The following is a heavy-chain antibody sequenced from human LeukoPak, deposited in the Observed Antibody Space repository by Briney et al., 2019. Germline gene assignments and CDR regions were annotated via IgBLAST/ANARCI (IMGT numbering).Heavy chain of an antibody. CDR2: ISGSGGST. D-gene: IGHD7-27*01. V-gene: IGHV3-23*01. CDR1: GFTFSSYA. J-gene: IGHJ4*02. Sequence: GGSVRLSCAASGFTFSSYAMSWVRQAPGKGLEGGSAISGSGGSTYYAESVKGRFTISRDNSTNTLYLQMNSLSAEDTAVYYCAKDPPPGDWGYFDYWGQGTLVTVSS. CDR3: AKDPPPGDWGYFDY.